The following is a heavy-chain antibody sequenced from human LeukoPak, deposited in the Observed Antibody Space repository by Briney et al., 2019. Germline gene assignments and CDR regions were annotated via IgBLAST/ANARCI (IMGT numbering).Heavy chain of an antibody. J-gene: IGHJ4*02. CDR2: INPNSGGT. Sequence: ASVKVSCKASGYTFTGYYMHWVRQAPGQGLEWMGWINPNSGGTNYAQKFQGRVTMTRDTSISTAYMELSRLRSDDTAVYYCARELSAYYDSSGYYVFDYWGQGTLVTVSS. D-gene: IGHD3-22*01. CDR3: ARELSAYYDSSGYYVFDY. V-gene: IGHV1-2*02. CDR1: GYTFTGYY.